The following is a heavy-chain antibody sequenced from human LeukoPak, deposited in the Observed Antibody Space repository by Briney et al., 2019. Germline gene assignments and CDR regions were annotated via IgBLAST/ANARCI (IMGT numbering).Heavy chain of an antibody. CDR1: GYTFTSQY. D-gene: IGHD6-19*01. Sequence: ASVKVSCKASGYTFTSQYMHWVRQAPGQGLEWMGVINPSDGTTNYAQKFQGRVTMTRDTSTSTVYMDLYSLRSEDTAVYYCARDFGIAVAKGAFDIWGQGTMVTVSS. CDR3: ARDFGIAVAKGAFDI. CDR2: INPSDGTT. J-gene: IGHJ3*02. V-gene: IGHV1-46*01.